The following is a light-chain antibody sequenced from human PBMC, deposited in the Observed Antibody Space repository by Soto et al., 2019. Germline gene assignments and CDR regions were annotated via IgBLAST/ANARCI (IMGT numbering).Light chain of an antibody. CDR2: DFS. CDR3: CSHATSYTYV. CDR1: SSDVGGYNY. V-gene: IGLV2-11*01. J-gene: IGLJ1*01. Sequence: QSVLTQPRSVSGSPGQSVTISCTGTSSDVGGYNYVSWYQQRPGKGPKLMIYDFSRRPSGVPGRFSGSKSGNTASLSISGLQAEDEAEYFCCSHATSYTYVFGPGTKVTVL.